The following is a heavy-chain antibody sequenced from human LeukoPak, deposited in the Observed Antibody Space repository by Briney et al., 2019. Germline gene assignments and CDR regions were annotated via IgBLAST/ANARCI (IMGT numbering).Heavy chain of an antibody. J-gene: IGHJ4*02. CDR1: GYTFTTYY. CDR3: ARERGSGSAFDY. CDR2: INPGGSST. V-gene: IGHV1-46*01. D-gene: IGHD1-26*01. Sequence: GASVTVSCKASGYTFTTYYIHWVRQAPGQGLEWMGVINPGGSSTSYAQHFQGRVTMTRDTSASTVSMELSSLRSEDTAVYYCARERGSGSAFDYWGQGTLVTVS.